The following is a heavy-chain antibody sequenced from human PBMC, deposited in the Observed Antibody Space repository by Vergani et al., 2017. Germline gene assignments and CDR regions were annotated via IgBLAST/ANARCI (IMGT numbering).Heavy chain of an antibody. CDR1: GFTVSSNY. CDR2: IYSGGST. Sequence: EVQLVETGGGLIQPGGSLRLSCAASGFTVSSNYMSWVRQAPGKGLEWVSVIYSGGSTYYADSVKGRFTISRDNSKNTLYLQMNSLRAEDTAVYYCARVPMNDFLLDYGGQGTLVTVSS. CDR3: ARVPMNDFLLDY. V-gene: IGHV3-53*02. D-gene: IGHD2-2*01. J-gene: IGHJ4*02.